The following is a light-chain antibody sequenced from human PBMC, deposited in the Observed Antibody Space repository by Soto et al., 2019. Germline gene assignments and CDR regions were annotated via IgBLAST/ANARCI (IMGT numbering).Light chain of an antibody. J-gene: IGKJ2*01. CDR1: QRLLHSNGNTF. Sequence: EIVMTQSPPSLTVTPGEPASISCRSSQRLLHSNGNTFLDWYLQKPGQSPQLLIYLGSNRASGVPDRVSGSEAGTDFTLKISRVEAADAGVYYCMQALETPSTFGQGTKLEIK. V-gene: IGKV2-28*01. CDR2: LGS. CDR3: MQALETPST.